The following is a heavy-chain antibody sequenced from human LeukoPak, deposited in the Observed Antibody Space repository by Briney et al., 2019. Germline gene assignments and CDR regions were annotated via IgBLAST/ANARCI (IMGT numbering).Heavy chain of an antibody. D-gene: IGHD4-17*01. V-gene: IGHV3-30*04. CDR2: ISYDGSNK. CDR3: ASTTAFAFDI. CDR1: GFTFSSYA. Sequence: GGSLRLSCAASGFTFSSYAMHWVRQAPGKGLEWVAVISYDGSNKYYADSVKGRFTISRDNSKNTLYLQMNSLRAEDTAVYYCASTTAFAFDIWGQGTMVTVSS. J-gene: IGHJ3*02.